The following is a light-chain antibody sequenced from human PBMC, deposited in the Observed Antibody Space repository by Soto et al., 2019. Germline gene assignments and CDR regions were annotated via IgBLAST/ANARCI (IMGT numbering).Light chain of an antibody. CDR2: GAS. V-gene: IGKV3-20*01. CDR3: QQYGSSQP. Sequence: EIVLTQSPGTLSASPGERATLSCRASQNVRSNFLAWYQQKPGQAPRLLLYGASSRATGIPDRFSGSGSGTDFTLTISRLEPEDFAVYYCQQYGSSQPFGQGTQLEI. J-gene: IGKJ2*01. CDR1: QNVRSNF.